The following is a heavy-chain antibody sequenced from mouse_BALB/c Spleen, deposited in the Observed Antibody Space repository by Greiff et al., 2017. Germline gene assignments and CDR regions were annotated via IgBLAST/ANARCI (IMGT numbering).Heavy chain of an antibody. CDR2: ISSGSSTI. CDR1: GFTFSSFG. CDR3: ARGGFIDYAMDY. D-gene: IGHD1-1*01. Sequence: EVMLVESGGGLVQPGGSRKLSCAASGFTFSSFGMHWVRQAPEKGLEWVAYISSGSSTIYYADTVKGRFTISRDNPKNTLFLQMTSLRSEDTAMYYCARGGFIDYAMDYWGQGTSVTVSS. V-gene: IGHV5-17*02. J-gene: IGHJ4*01.